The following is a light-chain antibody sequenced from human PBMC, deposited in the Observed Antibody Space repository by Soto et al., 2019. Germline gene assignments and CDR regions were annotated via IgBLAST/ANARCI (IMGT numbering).Light chain of an antibody. J-gene: IGLJ1*01. CDR2: EVT. CDR1: SSDVGANNY. V-gene: IGLV2-8*01. Sequence: QSALTQPPSASGSPGQSVTISCTGTSSDVGANNYVSWYQQHPGKAPKLMIYEVTKRPSGFPDRFSGSKSGNTASLTVSGLQAEDEADYCCSSYAGTNRVFGAGTKVTVL. CDR3: SSYAGTNRV.